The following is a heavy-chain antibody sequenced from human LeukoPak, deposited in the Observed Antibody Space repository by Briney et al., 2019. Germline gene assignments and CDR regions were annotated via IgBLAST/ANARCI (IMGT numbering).Heavy chain of an antibody. CDR2: ISGSGGST. CDR3: AKDHLRIPAAIDY. J-gene: IGHJ4*02. CDR1: GFTFSSYA. D-gene: IGHD2-2*01. Sequence: PGGSLRLSCAASGFTFSSYAMSWVRQAPGKGLEWVSAISGSGGSTYYADSVKGRFTISRDNSKKTLYLQMNSLRAEDTAVYYCAKDHLRIPAAIDYWGQGTLVTVSS. V-gene: IGHV3-23*01.